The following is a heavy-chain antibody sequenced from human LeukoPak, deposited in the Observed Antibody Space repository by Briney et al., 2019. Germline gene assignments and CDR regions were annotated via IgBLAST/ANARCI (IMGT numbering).Heavy chain of an antibody. CDR3: AGWISRWHYYDY. CDR2: ISAYNGNT. V-gene: IGHV1-18*01. J-gene: IGHJ4*02. CDR1: GYTFSSYG. D-gene: IGHD5-24*01. Sequence: ASVTVSRKASGYTFSSYGISWVRQPPGQGLEWMGWISAYNGNTNYAQKLQGRVTMTTDTSTSTAYMELRSLRSDDTAVYYCAGWISRWHYYDYWGQGTLVTVSS.